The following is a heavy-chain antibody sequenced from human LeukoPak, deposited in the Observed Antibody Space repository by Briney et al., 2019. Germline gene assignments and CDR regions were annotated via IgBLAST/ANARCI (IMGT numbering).Heavy chain of an antibody. CDR3: PRVDSYYDFWSGPINY. V-gene: IGHV4-34*01. D-gene: IGHD3-3*01. Sequence: SETLSLTCAVYGGSFSGYYWSWIRQPPGKGLEWIGEINHSGSTNYNPSLKSRVTISVDTSKNQFSLKLSSVTAADTAVYYCPRVDSYYDFWSGPINYWGQGTLVTVSS. CDR2: INHSGST. J-gene: IGHJ4*02. CDR1: GGSFSGYY.